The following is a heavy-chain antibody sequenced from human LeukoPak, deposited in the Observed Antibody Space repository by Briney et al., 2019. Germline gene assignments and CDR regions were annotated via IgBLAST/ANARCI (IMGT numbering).Heavy chain of an antibody. CDR3: AKPRTAAGRNFDY. D-gene: IGHD2-21*02. CDR2: ISGSGGST. V-gene: IGHV3-23*01. J-gene: IGHJ4*02. CDR1: GFTFSSSA. Sequence: GGSLRLSCVASGFTFSSSAMSWVRRAPERGLEWVSLISGSGGSTNYADSVKGRFTISRDNSKNTLYLQMNSLTAEDTAVYYCAKPRTAAGRNFDYWGQGTLVTVSS.